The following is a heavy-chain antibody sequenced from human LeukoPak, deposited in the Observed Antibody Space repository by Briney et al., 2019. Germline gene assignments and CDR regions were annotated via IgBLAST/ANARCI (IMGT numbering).Heavy chain of an antibody. CDR1: GFTFSSYG. Sequence: GGSLRLFCAASGFTFSSYGMHWVRQAPGKGLEWVAFIRYDGSNKYYGDSVKGRFTISRDNSKNTLYLQMSSLRAEDTAVYYCAKMDGRIVGAEDYWGQGTLVTVSS. CDR3: AKMDGRIVGAEDY. CDR2: IRYDGSNK. D-gene: IGHD1-26*01. J-gene: IGHJ4*02. V-gene: IGHV3-30*02.